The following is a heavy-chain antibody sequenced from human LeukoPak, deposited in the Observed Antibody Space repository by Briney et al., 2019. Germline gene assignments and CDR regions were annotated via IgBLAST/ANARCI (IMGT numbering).Heavy chain of an antibody. CDR1: GYTFSSYG. CDR3: ARLVPAATGFDY. Sequence: GASVKVSCKASGYTFSSYGVSWLRQAPGQGLEWMGWISAYNGNTNYAQKFQGRVTMTTDTSTSTAYMELRSLRSDDTAVYYCARLVPAATGFDYWGQGTLVTVSS. V-gene: IGHV1-18*01. D-gene: IGHD2-2*01. J-gene: IGHJ4*02. CDR2: ISAYNGNT.